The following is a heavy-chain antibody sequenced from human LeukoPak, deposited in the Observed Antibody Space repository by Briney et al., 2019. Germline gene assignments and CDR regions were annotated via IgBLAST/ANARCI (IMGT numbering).Heavy chain of an antibody. Sequence: PGGSLRLSCAASGFTFSSYAMSWVRQAPGKGLEWVSAISGSGGSTYYADSVKGRFTISRDDSKNTLYLQMNSLRAEDTAVYYCASSGLWFGELTDPNWFDPWGQGTLVTASS. CDR2: ISGSGGST. CDR3: ASSGLWFGELTDPNWFDP. D-gene: IGHD3-10*01. V-gene: IGHV3-23*01. CDR1: GFTFSSYA. J-gene: IGHJ5*02.